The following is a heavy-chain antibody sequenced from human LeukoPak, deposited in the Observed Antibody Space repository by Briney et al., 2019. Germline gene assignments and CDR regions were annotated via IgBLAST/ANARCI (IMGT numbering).Heavy chain of an antibody. CDR2: INHSGST. CDR3: ARSGSYNAFDI. J-gene: IGHJ3*02. Sequence: PSETLSLTCTVSGGSISSYYWSWIRQPPGKGLEWIGEINHSGSTNYNPSLKSRVTISVDTSKNQFSLKLSSVTAADTAVYYCARSGSYNAFDIWGQGTMVAVSS. D-gene: IGHD1-26*01. CDR1: GGSISSYY. V-gene: IGHV4-34*01.